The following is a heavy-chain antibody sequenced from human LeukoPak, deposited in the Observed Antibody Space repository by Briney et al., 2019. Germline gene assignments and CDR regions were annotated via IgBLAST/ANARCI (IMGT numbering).Heavy chain of an antibody. V-gene: IGHV4-4*02. D-gene: IGHD1-1*01. J-gene: IGHJ4*02. CDR1: GGSISSSTW. Sequence: SETLSLTCAVSGGSISSSTWWSWVRQPPGKGLEWIGEISDSVNTNYNPSLKSRVTISVDKAKNQVSPKLNSVTAADTAVYYCGRDPHSNDWKHGGDYWGQGTLVTVYS. CDR2: ISDSVNT. CDR3: GRDPHSNDWKHGGDY.